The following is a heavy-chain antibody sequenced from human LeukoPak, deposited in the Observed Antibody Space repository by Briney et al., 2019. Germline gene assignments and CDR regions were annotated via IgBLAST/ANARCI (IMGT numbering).Heavy chain of an antibody. CDR1: GFTFSSYS. CDR3: GRHRSGSGTYFIDY. CDR2: MKKDGSET. J-gene: IGHJ4*02. V-gene: IGHV3-7*01. Sequence: GGSLRLSCVVSGFTFSSYSMIWVRQGPGKGLQWVANMKKDGSETKYVESVKGRFTISRDNAKTSLYLQMNSLRAEDTAVYYCGRHRSGSGTYFIDYWGQGTLVSVSS. D-gene: IGHD3-10*01.